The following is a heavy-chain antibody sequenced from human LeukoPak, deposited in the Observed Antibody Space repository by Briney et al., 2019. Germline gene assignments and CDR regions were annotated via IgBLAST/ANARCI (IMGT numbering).Heavy chain of an antibody. CDR3: AKGYYGSGTLYYFDY. D-gene: IGHD3-10*01. V-gene: IGHV3-21*04. CDR1: GFTFSSYT. CDR2: ISGNMIYI. Sequence: PGGSLRLSCAASGFTFSSYTINWVRQAPGKGLEWVSSISGNMIYIYYADSVKGRFTISRDNAKNSLYLQLNSLRAEDTAVYYCAKGYYGSGTLYYFDYWGQGTLVTVSS. J-gene: IGHJ4*02.